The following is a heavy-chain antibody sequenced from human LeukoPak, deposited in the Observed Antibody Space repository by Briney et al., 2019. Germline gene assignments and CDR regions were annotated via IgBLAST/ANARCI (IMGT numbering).Heavy chain of an antibody. CDR2: INSDGSDT. Sequence: GGSLRLSCVASGFTFSSYWMHWVRQVPGKGLVWVSRINSDGSDTTYADSVKGRFTISRGNAKNTQYLQINSLRAEDTAVYYCARDFRRYFDYWGQGTLVTVSS. J-gene: IGHJ4*02. CDR3: ARDFRRYFDY. V-gene: IGHV3-74*01. CDR1: GFTFSSYW.